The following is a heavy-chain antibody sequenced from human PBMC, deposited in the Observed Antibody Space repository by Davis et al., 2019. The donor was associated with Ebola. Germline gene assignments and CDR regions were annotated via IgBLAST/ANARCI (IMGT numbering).Heavy chain of an antibody. V-gene: IGHV3-23*01. J-gene: IGHJ4*02. CDR2: VSGIGGGT. Sequence: GGPLRLSCVASGFTFSSYAMSWVRQAPGKGLEWVSAVSGIGGGTYYADSVKGRFTISRDNSKNTLYLQLNSLRVEDTAVYYCAGGDFWSGQFDYWGQGVLVTVSS. D-gene: IGHD3-3*01. CDR3: AGGDFWSGQFDY. CDR1: GFTFSSYA.